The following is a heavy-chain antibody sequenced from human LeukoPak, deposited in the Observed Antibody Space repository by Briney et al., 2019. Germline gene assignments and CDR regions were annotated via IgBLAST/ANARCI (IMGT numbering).Heavy chain of an antibody. V-gene: IGHV3-53*01. J-gene: IGHJ3*02. D-gene: IGHD4-17*01. CDR2: IYRSGST. CDR3: ARTGDGDSYIGAFDI. Sequence: GGSLRLSCAASGLTVSSNYMSWVRQAPGKGLEWVSVIYRSGSTYYADSVKGRFTISRDDPKNTLYLQMNSLRAEDTAVYYCARTGDGDSYIGAFDIWGQGTMVTVSS. CDR1: GLTVSSNY.